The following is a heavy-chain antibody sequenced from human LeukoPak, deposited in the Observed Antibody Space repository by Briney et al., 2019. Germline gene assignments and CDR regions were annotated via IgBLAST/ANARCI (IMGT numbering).Heavy chain of an antibody. D-gene: IGHD4-11*01. J-gene: IGHJ4*02. CDR1: GYTFRGNY. CDR3: ARDPSSVTLYFFDY. CDR2: IDANNGDT. V-gene: IGHV1-2*02. Sequence: ASVKVSCKASGYTFRGNYIHWLRHAPGQGLEWMGWIDANNGDTKSAQKFQGRVTMSRDTSISTAYMDLSSLSPDDAAVYYCARDPSSVTLYFFDYWGQGTLVTVS.